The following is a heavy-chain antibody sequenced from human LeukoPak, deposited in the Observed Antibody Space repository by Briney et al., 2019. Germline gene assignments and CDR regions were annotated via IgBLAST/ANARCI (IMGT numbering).Heavy chain of an antibody. J-gene: IGHJ4*02. CDR2: ISVTGSST. D-gene: IGHD6-19*01. V-gene: IGHV3-23*01. Sequence: QPGGSLRLSCVVSGFTFSSYAMSWVRQAPGKGPEWVSAISVTGSSTYYADSVEGRFTLSRDNSKNTLYLQVNSLRAEDTAVYYCAKGAAVAGTLLDYWGQGTLVSVSS. CDR3: AKGAAVAGTLLDY. CDR1: GFTFSSYA.